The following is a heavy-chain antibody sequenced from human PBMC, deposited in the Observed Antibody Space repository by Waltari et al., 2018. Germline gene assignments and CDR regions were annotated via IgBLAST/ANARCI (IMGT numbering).Heavy chain of an antibody. CDR1: GGSISSGSYY. CDR3: AREDGAAAPDY. D-gene: IGHD6-13*01. J-gene: IGHJ4*02. V-gene: IGHV4-61*02. CDR2: IYTSGST. Sequence: QVQLQESGPGLVKPSQTLSLTCTVSGGSISSGSYYWRWIRQPAGKGLEWIGRIYTSGSTNSHPSLKSRVTISVDTSKNQFSLKLSSVTAADTAVYYCAREDGAAAPDYWGQGTLVTVSS.